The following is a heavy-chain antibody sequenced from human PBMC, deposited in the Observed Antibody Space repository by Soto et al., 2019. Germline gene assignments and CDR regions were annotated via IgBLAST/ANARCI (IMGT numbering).Heavy chain of an antibody. CDR2: IYYSGST. V-gene: IGHV4-31*03. D-gene: IGHD2-8*01. Sequence: SETLSLTCTVSGGSISSCGYYWSWIRQHPGKGLEWIGYIYYSGSTYYNPSLKSRVTISVDTSKNQFSLKLSSVTAADTAVYYCARDLLGYCTNGVCYGGMDVWGQGTTVTVSS. CDR3: ARDLLGYCTNGVCYGGMDV. J-gene: IGHJ6*02. CDR1: GGSISSCGYY.